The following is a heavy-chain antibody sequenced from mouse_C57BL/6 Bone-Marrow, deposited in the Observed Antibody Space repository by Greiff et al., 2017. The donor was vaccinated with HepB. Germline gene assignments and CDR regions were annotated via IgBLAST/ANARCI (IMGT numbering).Heavy chain of an antibody. CDR1: GYTFTSYG. Sequence: VQLQQSGAELVRPGASVKLSCKASGYTFTSYGISWVKQRTGQGLEWIGEIDPRSGNTYYNEKFKGKATLTADKSSSTAYMELRSLTSEDSAVYFCASWVDYWGRGTTLTVSS. CDR2: IDPRSGNT. CDR3: ASWVDY. D-gene: IGHD4-1*01. J-gene: IGHJ2*01. V-gene: IGHV1-81*01.